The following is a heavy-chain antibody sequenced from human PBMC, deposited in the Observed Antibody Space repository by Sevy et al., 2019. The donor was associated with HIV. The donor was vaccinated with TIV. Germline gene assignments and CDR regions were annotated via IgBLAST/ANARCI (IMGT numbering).Heavy chain of an antibody. Sequence: GGSLRLSCAASGFTFSSYWMHWVRQAPGKGLVWVSRINSDGSSTSYADSVKGRFTISRGNAKNTLYLQMNSLRAEDTAVYYCARGRIRFGTAMATGYYGMDVWGQGTTVTVSS. CDR1: GFTFSSYW. V-gene: IGHV3-74*01. J-gene: IGHJ6*02. CDR3: ARGRIRFGTAMATGYYGMDV. D-gene: IGHD5-18*01. CDR2: INSDGSST.